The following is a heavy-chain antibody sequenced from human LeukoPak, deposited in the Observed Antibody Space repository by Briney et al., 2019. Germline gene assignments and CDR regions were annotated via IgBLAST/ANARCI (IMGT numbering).Heavy chain of an antibody. J-gene: IGHJ5*02. Sequence: SVKVSCKASGGTFSSYAISWVRQAPGQGLEWMGGIIPIFGTANYAQKFQGRVTITTDESTSTAYMELSSLRSEDTAVYYCASGIVPAANWFDPWGQGTLVTVSS. CDR2: IIPIFGTA. D-gene: IGHD2-2*01. CDR3: ASGIVPAANWFDP. V-gene: IGHV1-69*05. CDR1: GGTFSSYA.